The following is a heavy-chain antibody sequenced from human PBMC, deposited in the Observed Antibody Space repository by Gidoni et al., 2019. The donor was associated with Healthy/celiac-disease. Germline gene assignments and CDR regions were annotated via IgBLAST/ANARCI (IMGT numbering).Heavy chain of an antibody. CDR2: RSYDGSNK. CDR1: GFTFRSYA. Sequence: QVQLVESGGGVVQPGRSLRLSCAASGFTFRSYAMHWVRQAPGKGLEWVAVRSYDGSNKYYADSVKGRFTISRDNSKNTLYLQMNSLRAEDTAVYYCARGSVGSSGWNDAFDIWGQGTMVTVSS. J-gene: IGHJ3*02. V-gene: IGHV3-30-3*01. CDR3: ARGSVGSSGWNDAFDI. D-gene: IGHD6-19*01.